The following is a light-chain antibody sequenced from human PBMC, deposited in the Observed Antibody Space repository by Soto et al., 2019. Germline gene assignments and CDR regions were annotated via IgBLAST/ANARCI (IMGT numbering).Light chain of an antibody. CDR3: SSYSRTSVYV. V-gene: IGLV2-14*01. CDR1: SSDVGGYNY. CDR2: EVS. J-gene: IGLJ1*01. Sequence: QSVLTQPASVSGSPGQSITISCTGTSSDVGGYNYVSWYQRHPGKAPKLMIFEVSSRPSGVSNRSSGSKSGNTASLTISGLQAEDEADYFCSSYSRTSVYVFGRGTKVTVL.